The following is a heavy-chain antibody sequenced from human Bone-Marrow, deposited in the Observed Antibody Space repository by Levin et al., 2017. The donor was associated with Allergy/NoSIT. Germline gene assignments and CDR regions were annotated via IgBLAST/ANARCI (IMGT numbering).Heavy chain of an antibody. CDR3: ARVPFGGFNRGPDY. Sequence: GGSLRLSCATSGFTFSNYGMHWVRQAPGKGLEWVAIIWYDGSNKLYADSVKGRCTISRDNSKHILYLQMNSLRAEDTAVYYCARVPFGGFNRGPDYWGQGTLVTVSS. V-gene: IGHV3-33*01. J-gene: IGHJ4*02. D-gene: IGHD3-10*01. CDR1: GFTFSNYG. CDR2: IWYDGSNK.